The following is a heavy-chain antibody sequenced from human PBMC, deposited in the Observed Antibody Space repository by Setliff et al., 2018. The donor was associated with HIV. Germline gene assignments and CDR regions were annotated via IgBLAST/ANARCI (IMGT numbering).Heavy chain of an antibody. Sequence: SETLSLTCTVSGGSISSHYWSWIRQPPGKGLEWIGSIYYSGSTNYNPSLKSRVTISVDTSRNQFSLRLSSVTSADTAVYYCARGVTSPFATGIWGHGTLVTVSS. V-gene: IGHV4-59*11. D-gene: IGHD2-2*01. CDR1: GGSISSHY. CDR3: ARGVTSPFATGI. J-gene: IGHJ4*01. CDR2: IYYSGST.